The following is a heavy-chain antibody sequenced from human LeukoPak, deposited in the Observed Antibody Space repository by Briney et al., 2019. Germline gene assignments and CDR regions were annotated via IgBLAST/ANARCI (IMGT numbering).Heavy chain of an antibody. V-gene: IGHV2-70*04. CDR2: FDWDDDT. D-gene: IGHD5-12*01. CDR3: ARIHVDIVATIDY. CDR1: GFSLRTRGRG. J-gene: IGHJ4*02. Sequence: ESGPTLLQPPPTLTLTCTFSGFSLRTRGRGVGWIRQPPGKALEWLACFDWDDDTFYSTSLNPRPTISKHPSKHHVVLTMTNMDPVDTATYYCARIHVDIVATIDYWGQGTLVTVSS.